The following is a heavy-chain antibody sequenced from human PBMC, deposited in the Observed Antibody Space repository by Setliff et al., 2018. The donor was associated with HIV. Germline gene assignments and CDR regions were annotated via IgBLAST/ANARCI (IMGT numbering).Heavy chain of an antibody. CDR3: ARDLYSSGWYELYYYGMDV. CDR1: GGSISSSSYY. D-gene: IGHD6-19*01. J-gene: IGHJ6*02. Sequence: PSETLSLTCTVSGGSISSSSYYWGWIRQPPGKWLEWIGSIYYRGSTYYNPSLKSRVTISVDTSKNQFSLKLSSVTAADTAVYYCARDLYSSGWYELYYYGMDVCGQGTTVTVSS. CDR2: IYYRGST. V-gene: IGHV4-39*07.